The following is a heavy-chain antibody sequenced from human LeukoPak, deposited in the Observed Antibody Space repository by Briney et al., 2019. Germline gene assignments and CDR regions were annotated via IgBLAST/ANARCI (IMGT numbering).Heavy chain of an antibody. D-gene: IGHD5-18*01. CDR2: ISSRSSYI. CDR3: ASSGYSYGPAAYYFDY. CDR1: GFTVSSNY. V-gene: IGHV3-21*01. J-gene: IGHJ4*02. Sequence: RPGGSLRLSCAASGFTVSSNYMSWVRQAPGKGLEWVSSISSRSSYIYYADSVKGRFTISRDDAKNSLYLQMNSLRDEDTAVYYCASSGYSYGPAAYYFDYWGQGTPLTVSS.